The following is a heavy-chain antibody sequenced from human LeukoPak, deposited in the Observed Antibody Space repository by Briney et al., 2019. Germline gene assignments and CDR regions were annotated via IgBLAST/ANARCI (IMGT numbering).Heavy chain of an antibody. D-gene: IGHD4-23*01. J-gene: IGHJ4*02. CDR1: GITFTNYW. CDR2: MNSDGRSA. CDR3: AREIHGGNTGVFDY. V-gene: IGHV3-74*01. Sequence: GGSLRLSCAGSGITFTNYWMYWVRQAPGRGLVWVSRMNSDGRSATYADSVKGRFTISRDNSKNTLYLQMNSLRAEDTAVYYCAREIHGGNTGVFDYWGQGTLVTVSS.